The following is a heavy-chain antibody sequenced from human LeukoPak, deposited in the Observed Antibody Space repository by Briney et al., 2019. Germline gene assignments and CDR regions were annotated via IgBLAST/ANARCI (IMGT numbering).Heavy chain of an antibody. CDR1: GFSFSDYY. Sequence: GGSLRLSCAASGFSFSDYYMSWIRQAPAKGLEWVSYISSSGNLIYYADSVKGRFTISRDNAKNLLYLQMNSLRAEDTAVYYCARAGYPYYFDYWGQGTLVTVSS. J-gene: IGHJ4*02. CDR2: ISSSGNLI. V-gene: IGHV3-11*01. CDR3: ARAGYPYYFDY. D-gene: IGHD5-18*01.